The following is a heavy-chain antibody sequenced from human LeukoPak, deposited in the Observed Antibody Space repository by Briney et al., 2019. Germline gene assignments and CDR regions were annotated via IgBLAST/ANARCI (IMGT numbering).Heavy chain of an antibody. J-gene: IGHJ5*02. CDR3: ARVYSTSSDCFDP. Sequence: ASVKVSCKASGCTFTRDYMHWVGQAPGQGLEWMGIINPSGGSTSYAQKFQGRVTMTRDTSTSTVYMELSSLRSEDTAVYDCARVYSTSSDCFDPWGQGTLVTVSS. D-gene: IGHD6-6*01. V-gene: IGHV1-46*01. CDR1: GCTFTRDY. CDR2: INPSGGST.